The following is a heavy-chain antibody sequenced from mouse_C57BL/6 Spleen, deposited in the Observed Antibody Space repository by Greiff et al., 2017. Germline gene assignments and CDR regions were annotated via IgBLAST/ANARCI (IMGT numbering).Heavy chain of an antibody. D-gene: IGHD1-1*01. CDR1: GYTFTDYN. J-gene: IGHJ3*01. CDR3: ARRILGFAY. CDR2: INPNNGGT. Sequence: VQLQQSGPELVKPGASVKIPCKASGYTFTDYNMDWVKQSHGKSLEWIGDINPNNGGTIYNQKYKGKATLTVDKSSSTAYMELRSLTSEDTAVYYCARRILGFAYWGQGTLVTVSA. V-gene: IGHV1-18*01.